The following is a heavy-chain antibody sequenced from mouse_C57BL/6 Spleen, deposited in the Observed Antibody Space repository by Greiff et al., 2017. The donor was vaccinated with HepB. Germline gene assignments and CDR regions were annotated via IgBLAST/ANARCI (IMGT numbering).Heavy chain of an antibody. J-gene: IGHJ4*01. CDR2: ISSGGDYI. CDR1: GFTFSSYA. D-gene: IGHD1-2*01. CDR3: TRGHYYGGYYYAMDY. Sequence: EVKLVESGEGLVKPGGSLKLSCAASGFTFSSYAMSWVRQTPEKRLEWVAYISSGGDYIYYADTVKGRFTISRDNARNTLYLQMSSLKSEDTAMYYCTRGHYYGGYYYAMDYWGQGTSVTVSS. V-gene: IGHV5-9-1*02.